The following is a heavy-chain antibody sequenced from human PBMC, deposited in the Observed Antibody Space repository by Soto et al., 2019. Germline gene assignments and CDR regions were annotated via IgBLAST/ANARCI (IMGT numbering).Heavy chain of an antibody. CDR2: IIPIFGTA. Sequence: EASVKVSCKASGGTFSSYAISWVRQAPGQGLEWMGGIIPIFGTANYAQKFQGRVTITADESTSTAYMELSSLRSEDTAVYYCASPRAGYYDSSGYSPGYFDYWGQGTLVTVSS. D-gene: IGHD3-22*01. CDR3: ASPRAGYYDSSGYSPGYFDY. V-gene: IGHV1-69*13. CDR1: GGTFSSYA. J-gene: IGHJ4*02.